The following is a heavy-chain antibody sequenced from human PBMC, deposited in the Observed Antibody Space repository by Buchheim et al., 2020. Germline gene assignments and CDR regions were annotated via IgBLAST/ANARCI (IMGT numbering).Heavy chain of an antibody. CDR3: VRNGWYSIDY. J-gene: IGHJ4*02. V-gene: IGHV4-4*02. CDR1: GDSVSNDNW. CDR2: IYHTGDT. Sequence: QVQMQESGPGLVKPSGTLPLTCTVSGDSVSNDNWWSWVRQSPEKGLEWIGEIYHTGDTNYNPSLKSRVTISVDKSKNQFSLNLNSVTAADTAVYFCVRNGWYSIDYWGQGTL. D-gene: IGHD6-19*01.